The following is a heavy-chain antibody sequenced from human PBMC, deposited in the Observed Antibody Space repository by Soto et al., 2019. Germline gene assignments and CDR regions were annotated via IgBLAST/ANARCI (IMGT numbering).Heavy chain of an antibody. Sequence: ASVKVSCKASGYTFTGQYMHWVRQAPGQGLEWMGWINPDGGDTKYAQKFQGRVTMTRDTSISTVYMELSRLKSDDTAVYYCARDRGNMVAXXHHYYGMDVXXXGTTVTVSS. J-gene: IGHJ6*04. CDR1: GYTFTGQY. CDR2: INPDGGDT. CDR3: ARDRGNMVAXXHHYYGMDV. V-gene: IGHV1-2*02. D-gene: IGHD2-15*01.